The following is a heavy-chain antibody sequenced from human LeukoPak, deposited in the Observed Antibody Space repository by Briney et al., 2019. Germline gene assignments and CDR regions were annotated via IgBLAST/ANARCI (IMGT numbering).Heavy chain of an antibody. CDR2: IYPGDSDT. CDR1: GYSFTSYW. D-gene: IGHD3-10*01. CDR3: ARHRDRGLLWFGELSNWFDP. Sequence: GESLKISCKGCGYSFTSYWIGWVRQMPGKGLEWMGIIYPGDSDTRYSPSFQGQVTISADKSISTAYLQWSSLKASDTAMYYCARHRDRGLLWFGELSNWFDPWGQGTLVTVSS. J-gene: IGHJ5*02. V-gene: IGHV5-51*01.